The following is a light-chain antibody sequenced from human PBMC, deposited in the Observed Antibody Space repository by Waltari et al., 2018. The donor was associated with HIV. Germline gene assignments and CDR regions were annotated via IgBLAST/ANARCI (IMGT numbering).Light chain of an antibody. J-gene: IGKJ5*01. CDR1: QTINNY. CDR2: AAS. Sequence: DIQMTQSPSSLSASVGDRVTITCRASQTINNYLNWYKQTPGKAPKLLIFAASNLQSGVPSRFSGLGYGTDFTLTVISLEPEDFATYYCQQTYRTPQTFGQRTRVEI. V-gene: IGKV1-39*01. CDR3: QQTYRTPQT.